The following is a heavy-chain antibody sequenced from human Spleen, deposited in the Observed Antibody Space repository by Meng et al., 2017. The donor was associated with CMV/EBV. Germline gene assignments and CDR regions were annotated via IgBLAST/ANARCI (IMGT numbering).Heavy chain of an antibody. CDR1: GFTLSLYS. D-gene: IGHD4-17*01. CDR3: ARGKDYGDYHGWFDP. CDR2: ISSSSSYI. V-gene: IGHV3-21*01. J-gene: IGHJ5*02. Sequence: GGSLRLSCAASGFTLSLYSMNWVRQAPGKGLEWVSSISSSSSYIYYADSVKGRFTISRDNAKNSLYLQMNSLRAEDTAVYYCARGKDYGDYHGWFDPWGQGTLVTVSS.